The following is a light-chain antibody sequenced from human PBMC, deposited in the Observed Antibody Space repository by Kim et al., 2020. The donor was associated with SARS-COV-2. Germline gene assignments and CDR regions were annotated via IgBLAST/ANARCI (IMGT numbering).Light chain of an antibody. CDR1: SSDVGGYNY. CDR3: SSFTSSNTYV. CDR2: DVT. Sequence: QSALTQPASVSGSPGQSITISCTGTSSDVGGYNYVSWYQRHPGKAPKLIIYDVTNRPSGVSDRFSGSKSGNTASLTISGLQAEDEADYYCSSFTSSNTYVFGTGTTVTVL. V-gene: IGLV2-14*03. J-gene: IGLJ1*01.